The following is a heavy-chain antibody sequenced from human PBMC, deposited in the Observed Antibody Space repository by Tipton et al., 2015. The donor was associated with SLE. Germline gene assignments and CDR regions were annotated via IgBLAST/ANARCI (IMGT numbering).Heavy chain of an antibody. Sequence: TLSLTCTVSGGSISSSPYYWAWIRQPPGKGLEWIGTVYSGGNTYHIPSLKTRVTISVDTSRNQFSLKLTSVTAADTAVYYCARVARDGYKSGLDYWGQGTLVTVSS. V-gene: IGHV4-39*07. J-gene: IGHJ4*02. D-gene: IGHD5-24*01. CDR1: GGSISSSPYY. CDR3: ARVARDGYKSGLDY. CDR2: VYSGGNT.